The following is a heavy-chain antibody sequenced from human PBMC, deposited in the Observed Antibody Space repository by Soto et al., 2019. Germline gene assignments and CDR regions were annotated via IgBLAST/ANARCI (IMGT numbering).Heavy chain of an antibody. V-gene: IGHV3-23*01. J-gene: IGHJ3*02. D-gene: IGHD3-3*01. Sequence: GGSLRLSCAASGFTFSNYAMNWVRQAPGKGLEWVSTINGSGGRTYYADSVKGRFTISKDNSKNVLYLHMNNLRVEDTAVYYCAKTRNFWSAYDAFDIWGQGTMVTVSS. CDR1: GFTFSNYA. CDR3: AKTRNFWSAYDAFDI. CDR2: INGSGGRT.